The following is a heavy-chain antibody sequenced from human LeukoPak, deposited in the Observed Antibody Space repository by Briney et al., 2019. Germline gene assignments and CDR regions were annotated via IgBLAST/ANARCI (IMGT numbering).Heavy chain of an antibody. CDR2: ISYDGSNK. CDR3: ARDSDSGYCSGGSCLYYYYYGMDV. D-gene: IGHD2-15*01. Sequence: SLRLSCAASGFTFSSYAMHWVRQAPGKGLEWEAVISYDGSNKYYADSVKGRFTISRDNSKNTLYLQMNSLRAEDTAVYYCARDSDSGYCSGGSCLYYYYYGMDVWGQGTTVTVS. J-gene: IGHJ6*02. CDR1: GFTFSSYA. V-gene: IGHV3-30-3*01.